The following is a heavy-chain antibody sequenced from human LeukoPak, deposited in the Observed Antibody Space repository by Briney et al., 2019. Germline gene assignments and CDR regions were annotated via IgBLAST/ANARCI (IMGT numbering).Heavy chain of an antibody. V-gene: IGHV3-23*01. D-gene: IGHD2-21*02. CDR2: ISGSGDNT. J-gene: IGHJ4*02. CDR1: GFNFYIYA. Sequence: TGGSLRLSCAASGFNFYIYAMSWVRQAPGKGLEWVSSISGSGDNTYYADSVKGRYTTSRDNSKNTLYLQMNTLRAEDTAVYYCVKDWSDEAKCGADCLEYWGQGTLVTVSS. CDR3: VKDWSDEAKCGADCLEY.